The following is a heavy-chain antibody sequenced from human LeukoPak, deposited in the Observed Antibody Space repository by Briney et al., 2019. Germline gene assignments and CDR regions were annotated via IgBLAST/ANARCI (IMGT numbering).Heavy chain of an antibody. CDR2: MKEDGTYT. CDR1: GFSFSKYW. J-gene: IGHJ4*02. Sequence: GGSLRLSCAASGFSFSKYWMHWVRQTPGEGLVWVARMKEDGTYTSYADSVKGRFTISRDNARNTVFLQMNSLRAEDTAVYYCARDFDMGITPGDDFDFWGQGTLVTVSS. V-gene: IGHV3-74*01. CDR3: ARDFDMGITPGDDFDF. D-gene: IGHD3-9*01.